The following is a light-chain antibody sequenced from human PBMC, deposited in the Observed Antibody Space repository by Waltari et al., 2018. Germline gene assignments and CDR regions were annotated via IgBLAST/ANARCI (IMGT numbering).Light chain of an antibody. CDR1: QSLVYTDGISY. V-gene: IGKV2-30*01. Sequence: DVGLTQSPLSLPVTPCQSASISCRSSQSLVYTDGISYLNWFHQRPGQAPRRLIYKVSNRDSGVPDRFSGSGSGTDFTLMISSVEADDVGVYFCMQATHWPVTFGQGTRLEIK. CDR2: KVS. J-gene: IGKJ5*01. CDR3: MQATHWPVT.